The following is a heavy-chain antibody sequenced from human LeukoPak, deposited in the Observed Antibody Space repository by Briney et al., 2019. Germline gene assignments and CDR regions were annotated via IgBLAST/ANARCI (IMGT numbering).Heavy chain of an antibody. D-gene: IGHD6-6*01. CDR2: ISSSSGYI. CDR3: ARFSRYSSSSFSYHMDV. V-gene: IGHV3-21*01. J-gene: IGHJ6*03. Sequence: GGSLRLSCAASGFTFSSYSMNWVRQAPGKGLEWVSSISSSSGYIYYADSVKGRFTISRDNAKNSLYLQMNSLRAEDTAVYYCARFSRYSSSSFSYHMDVWGKGTTVTVSS. CDR1: GFTFSSYS.